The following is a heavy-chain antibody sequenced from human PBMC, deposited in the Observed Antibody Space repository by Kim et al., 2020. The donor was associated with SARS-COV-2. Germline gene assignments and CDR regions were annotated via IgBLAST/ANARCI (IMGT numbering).Heavy chain of an antibody. V-gene: IGHV1-69*04. D-gene: IGHD1-26*01. Sequence: NYAQKFQGRVTITADKSTSTAYMELSSVRSEDTAVYYCAGDRQDSGSYHYWGQGTLVTVSS. CDR3: AGDRQDSGSYHY. J-gene: IGHJ4*02.